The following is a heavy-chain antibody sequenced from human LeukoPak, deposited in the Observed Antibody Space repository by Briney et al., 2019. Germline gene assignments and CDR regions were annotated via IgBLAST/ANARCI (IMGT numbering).Heavy chain of an antibody. CDR1: GGTFSSYG. J-gene: IGHJ4*02. Sequence: ASVKVSCKASGGTFSSYGISWVRQAPGQGLEWMGRIIPMFGATNYAQKFQGRVTVTTDESTSTAYMELSSLRSEDTAVYYCARGSYSDYIFDYWGQGTLVTVSS. V-gene: IGHV1-69*05. CDR2: IIPMFGAT. CDR3: ARGSYSDYIFDY. D-gene: IGHD4-11*01.